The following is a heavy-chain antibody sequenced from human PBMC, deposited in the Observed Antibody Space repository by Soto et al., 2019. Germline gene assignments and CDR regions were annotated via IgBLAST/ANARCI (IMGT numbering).Heavy chain of an antibody. D-gene: IGHD2-2*01. CDR3: ARTRVPAAMSVDY. J-gene: IGHJ4*02. V-gene: IGHV4-31*03. Sequence: PSETLSLTCTVSGGSISSGGYYWSWIRQHPVKGLEWIGYIYYCGSTYYNPSLKSRVTISVDTSKNQFSLKLSSVTAADTAVYYCARTRVPAAMSVDYWGQGTLVTVSS. CDR2: IYYCGST. CDR1: GGSISSGGYY.